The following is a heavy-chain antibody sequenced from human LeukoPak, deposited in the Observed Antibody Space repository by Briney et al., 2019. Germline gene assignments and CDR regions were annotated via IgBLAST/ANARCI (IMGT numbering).Heavy chain of an antibody. V-gene: IGHV3-21*01. J-gene: IGHJ4*02. CDR3: ARGEIGYYGSGSYYNEKFDY. Sequence: GGSLRLSCAASGFTFSSYSMNWVRQAPGKGLEWVSSISSSSSYIYYADSVKGRFTISRDNAKNSLYLQMNSLRAEDTAVYYCARGEIGYYGSGSYYNEKFDYWGQGTLVAVSS. D-gene: IGHD3-10*01. CDR1: GFTFSSYS. CDR2: ISSSSSYI.